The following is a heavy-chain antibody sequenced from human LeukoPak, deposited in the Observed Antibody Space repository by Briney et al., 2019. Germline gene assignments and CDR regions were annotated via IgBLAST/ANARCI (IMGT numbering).Heavy chain of an antibody. D-gene: IGHD2-15*01. J-gene: IGHJ4*02. V-gene: IGHV3-30-3*01. CDR2: ISYDGSNK. CDR1: GFTFSSSA. Sequence: GRSLRLSCAASGFTFSSSAMHWVRQAPGKGLEWVAVISYDGSNKYYADSVKGRFTISRDNSKNTLYLQMNSLRAEDTAVYYCAREDLGFFLDYWGQGTLVTVSS. CDR3: AREDLGFFLDY.